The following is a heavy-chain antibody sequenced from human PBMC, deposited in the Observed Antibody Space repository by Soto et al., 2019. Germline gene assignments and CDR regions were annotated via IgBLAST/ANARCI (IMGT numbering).Heavy chain of an antibody. CDR2: IVVGSGNT. Sequence: ASVKVSCKASGFTFTSSAMQWVRQARGQRLEWIGWIVVGSGNTNYAQKFQERVTITRDMSTSTAYMELSSLRSEDAAVYYCAASVRTRPSFDYWGQGTLVTVSS. J-gene: IGHJ4*02. CDR3: AASVRTRPSFDY. CDR1: GFTFTSSA. V-gene: IGHV1-58*02.